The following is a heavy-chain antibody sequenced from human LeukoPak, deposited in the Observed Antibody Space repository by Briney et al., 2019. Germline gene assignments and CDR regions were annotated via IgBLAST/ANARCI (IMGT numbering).Heavy chain of an antibody. CDR1: GSTFTSYG. Sequence: ASVKVSCKASGSTFTSYGISWVRQAPGQGLEWMGWISAYNGNTNYAQKLQGRVTMTTDTSTSTAYMELRSLRSDDTAVYYCARADSYYDSSGYYHGHNWFDPWGQGTLVTVSS. CDR3: ARADSYYDSSGYYHGHNWFDP. V-gene: IGHV1-18*01. J-gene: IGHJ5*02. D-gene: IGHD3-22*01. CDR2: ISAYNGNT.